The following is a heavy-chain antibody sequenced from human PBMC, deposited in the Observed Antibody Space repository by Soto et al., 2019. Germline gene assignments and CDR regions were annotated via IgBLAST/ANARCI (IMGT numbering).Heavy chain of an antibody. CDR3: ARDRIPTGMDV. V-gene: IGHV3-66*01. Sequence: EVQLVESGGGLVQPGGSLRLSCAASGFTVSSNYMSWVRQAPGKGLEWVSVIYSGGSTYYADSVQGRFTISRDNSKNTLYLQMNSLRAEDTAVDYCARDRIPTGMDVWGQGTTVTVSS. J-gene: IGHJ6*02. CDR2: IYSGGST. CDR1: GFTVSSNY.